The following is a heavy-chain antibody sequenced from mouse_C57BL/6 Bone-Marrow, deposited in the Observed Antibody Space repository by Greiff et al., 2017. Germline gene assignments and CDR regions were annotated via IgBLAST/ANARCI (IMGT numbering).Heavy chain of an antibody. CDR2: INPSNGGT. V-gene: IGHV1-53*01. J-gene: IGHJ2*01. CDR1: GYTFTSYW. CDR3: ARSGGLQRRTCYLGD. Sequence: VQLQQPGTELVKPGASVKLSCKASGYTFTSYWMHWVKQRPGQGLEWIGNINPSNGGTNYNEKFKSKATLTVDKSSSTADMQLSSLTSEDSAVYYCARSGGLQRRTCYLGDWGQGTTLSVAS. D-gene: IGHD1-1*01.